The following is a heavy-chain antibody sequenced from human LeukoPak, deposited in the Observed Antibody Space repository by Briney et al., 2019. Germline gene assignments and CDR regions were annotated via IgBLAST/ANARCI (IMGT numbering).Heavy chain of an antibody. CDR3: ARDSIAAAGKPKDY. CDR1: GFTFSSYS. J-gene: IGHJ4*02. Sequence: GGSLRLSCAASGFTFSSYSMNWVRRAPGKGLEWVSSISSSSSYIYYADSVKGRFTISRDNAKNSLYLQMNSLRAEDTAVYYCARDSIAAAGKPKDYWGQGTLVTVSS. D-gene: IGHD6-13*01. CDR2: ISSSSSYI. V-gene: IGHV3-21*01.